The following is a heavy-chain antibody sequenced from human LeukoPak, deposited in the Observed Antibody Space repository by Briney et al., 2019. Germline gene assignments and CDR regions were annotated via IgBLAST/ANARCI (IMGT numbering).Heavy chain of an antibody. CDR1: EFTFSDYY. D-gene: IGHD2-15*01. CDR2: ISYSGDTK. J-gene: IGHJ3*02. Sequence: GGSLRLSCAASEFTFSDYYMSWIRQAPGKGLEWVSYISYSGDTKYYADSVKGRFTISRDNAKNSLYLQMNSLRAEDTAVYYCARDWPYGVVAGDAFDIWGQGTMVTVSS. V-gene: IGHV3-11*01. CDR3: ARDWPYGVVAGDAFDI.